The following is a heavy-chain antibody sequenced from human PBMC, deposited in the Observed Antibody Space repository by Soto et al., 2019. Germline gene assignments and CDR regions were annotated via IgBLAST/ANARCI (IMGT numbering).Heavy chain of an antibody. V-gene: IGHV4-34*01. J-gene: IGHJ5*02. CDR1: GGSFSGYY. D-gene: IGHD2-21*02. CDR2: INHSGST. Sequence: SETLSLTCAVYGGSFSGYYWSWIRQPPGKGLEWIGEINHSGSTNYNPSLKSRVTISVDTSKNQFSLKLSSVTAADTAVYYCARRDWYCGGDCYSSWFDPWGQGTLVTVSS. CDR3: ARRDWYCGGDCYSSWFDP.